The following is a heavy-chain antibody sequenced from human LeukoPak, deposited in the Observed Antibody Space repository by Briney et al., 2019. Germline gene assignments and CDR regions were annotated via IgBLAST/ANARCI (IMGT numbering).Heavy chain of an antibody. V-gene: IGHV3-23*01. CDR1: GFIFSSYA. CDR2: IGGSGNSK. Sequence: PGGSLRLSCAGSGFIFSSYAMSWVRQAAGKGLEWVSGIGGSGNSKYYPDSVKGRFTISRDNSKNTVHLQMNSLRVEDTAVYYCAKVSSERRGGFDYWGQGTLVTVSS. CDR3: AKVSSERRGGFDY. J-gene: IGHJ4*02. D-gene: IGHD1-1*01.